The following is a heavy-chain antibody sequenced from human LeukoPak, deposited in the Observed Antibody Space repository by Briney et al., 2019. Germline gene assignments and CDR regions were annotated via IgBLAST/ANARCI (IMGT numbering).Heavy chain of an antibody. J-gene: IGHJ4*02. Sequence: SETLSLTCTVSGGSISSGSYYWSWIRQPAGKGLEWIGRICTSGSTNYNPSLKSRVTISVDTSKNQFSLKLSSVTAADTAVYYCARMDYYDSSGVFDYWGQGTLVTVSS. CDR3: ARMDYYDSSGVFDY. CDR2: ICTSGST. CDR1: GGSISSGSYY. D-gene: IGHD3-22*01. V-gene: IGHV4-61*02.